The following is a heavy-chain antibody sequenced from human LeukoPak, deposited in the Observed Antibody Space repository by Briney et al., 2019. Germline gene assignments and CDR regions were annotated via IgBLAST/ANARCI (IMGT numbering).Heavy chain of an antibody. CDR2: TYYRSKWYN. V-gene: IGHV6-1*01. J-gene: IGHJ6*02. Sequence: SRTLSLTCAISGDSVSSNSAAWNWIRQSPSRGLEWLGRTYYRSKWYNDYAVSVKSRITINPDTSKNQFSLQLNSVTPEDTAVYYCARSPWIQLWYPSGMDVWGQGTRSPSP. CDR1: GDSVSSNSAA. CDR3: ARSPWIQLWYPSGMDV. D-gene: IGHD5-18*01.